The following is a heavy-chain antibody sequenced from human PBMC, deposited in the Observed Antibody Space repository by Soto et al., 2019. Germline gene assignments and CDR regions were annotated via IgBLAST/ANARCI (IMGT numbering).Heavy chain of an antibody. D-gene: IGHD3-10*01. CDR1: GFTFSTYW. Sequence: VQLVESGGGLVQPGGPLRLSCAASGFTFSTYWMSWVRQTPGKGLEWVANINEDGSERYYVDSVKGRFTISRDNAKNSLYPQMNSLRGEDTAVYYCARVGFLDYWGHGTLVTVSS. V-gene: IGHV3-7*05. CDR3: ARVGFLDY. CDR2: INEDGSER. J-gene: IGHJ4*01.